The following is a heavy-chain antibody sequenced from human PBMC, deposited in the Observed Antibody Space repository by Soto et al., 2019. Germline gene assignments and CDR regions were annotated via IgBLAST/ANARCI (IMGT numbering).Heavy chain of an antibody. CDR3: ASGHCSTSSCSYLDL. D-gene: IGHD2-2*01. CDR2: IYYSGTT. Sequence: QVQLQESGPGLVKPSQTLSLTCTVSGGSISSGGSYWSWIRQSPGKGLEWIGYIYYSGTTYYNPSLESRVSISLDTSKNQFSLKLSSVTAADTAIYYCASGHCSTSSCSYLDLWGRGTLVTVSS. CDR1: GGSISSGGSY. J-gene: IGHJ2*01. V-gene: IGHV4-31*03.